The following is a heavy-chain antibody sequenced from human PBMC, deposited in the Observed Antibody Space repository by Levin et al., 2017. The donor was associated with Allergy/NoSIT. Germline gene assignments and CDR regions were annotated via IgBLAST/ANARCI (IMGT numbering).Heavy chain of an antibody. CDR2: IYTSGST. CDR3: ARDRVFGWLQVSDDAFDI. Sequence: SETLSLTCTVSGGSISSYYWSWIRQPAGKGLEWIGRIYTSGSTNYNPSLKSRVTMSVDTSKNQFSLKLSSVTAADTAVYYCARDRVFGWLQVSDDAFDIWGQGTMVTVSS. J-gene: IGHJ3*02. D-gene: IGHD5-24*01. V-gene: IGHV4-4*07. CDR1: GGSISSYY.